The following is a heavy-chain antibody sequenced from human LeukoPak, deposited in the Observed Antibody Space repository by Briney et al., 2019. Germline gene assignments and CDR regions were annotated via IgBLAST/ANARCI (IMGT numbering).Heavy chain of an antibody. Sequence: GGSLRLSCAASGFIFSDYYMNWIRQAPGNGLEWLSYMNSDGTKIYYADSVKGRFTVSRDNAGSSLYLQMNSLRAEDTAVYYCATSPPPAYNHLDYCGQGALVTVSS. CDR2: MNSDGTKI. V-gene: IGHV3-11*01. D-gene: IGHD5-24*01. CDR3: ATSPPPAYNHLDY. J-gene: IGHJ4*02. CDR1: GFIFSDYY.